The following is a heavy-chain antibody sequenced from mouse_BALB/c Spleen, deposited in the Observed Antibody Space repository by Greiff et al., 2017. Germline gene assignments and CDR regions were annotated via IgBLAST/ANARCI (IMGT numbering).Heavy chain of an antibody. CDR3: VLPYYRTWFAY. CDR2: ISDGGSYT. D-gene: IGHD2-14*01. CDR1: GFTFSDYY. J-gene: IGHJ3*01. V-gene: IGHV5-4*02. Sequence: EVQVVESGGGLVKPGGSLKLSCAASGFTFSDYYMYWVRQTPEKRLEWVATISDGGSYTYYPDSVKGRFTISRDNAKNNLYLQMSSLKSEDTAMYYCVLPYYRTWFAYWGQGTLVTVSA.